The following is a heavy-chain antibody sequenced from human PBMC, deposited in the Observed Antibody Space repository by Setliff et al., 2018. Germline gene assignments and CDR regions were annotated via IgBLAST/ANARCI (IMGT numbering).Heavy chain of an antibody. Sequence: SETLSLTCSVSGMSITSYYWSWIRQSPGRGLEWIGYIYYTGSTTYSPSLKSRVTISPDTSKNQFHLTVKSVTEADTAVYYCARDPHYDPTYSLPGHAFDFWGQGIMVT. D-gene: IGHD3-22*01. V-gene: IGHV4-59*01. CDR1: GMSITSYY. J-gene: IGHJ3*01. CDR2: IYYTGST. CDR3: ARDPHYDPTYSLPGHAFDF.